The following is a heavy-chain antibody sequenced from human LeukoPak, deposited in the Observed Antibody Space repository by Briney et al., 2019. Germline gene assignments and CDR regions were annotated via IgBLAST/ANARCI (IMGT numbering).Heavy chain of an antibody. Sequence: GGSLRLSCVGSGFTIGNYWMHWVRQAPGTGLVWVSRIHPDGSITTYADSVKGRFTISRDNAKNTLYLQMNSLRAEDTAVYYCAPQQTYSPYNWFDPWGQGTLVTVSS. CDR2: IHPDGSIT. V-gene: IGHV3-74*03. J-gene: IGHJ5*02. CDR1: GFTIGNYW. CDR3: APQQTYSPYNWFDP. D-gene: IGHD5-12*01.